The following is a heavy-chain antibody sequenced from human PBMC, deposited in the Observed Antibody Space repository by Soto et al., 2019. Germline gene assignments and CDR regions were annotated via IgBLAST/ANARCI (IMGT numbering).Heavy chain of an antibody. Sequence: QVQLVQSGAEVKNPGASVKVSCKASGYTFTRYGIGWARQAPGQGLEWMGWINTYNGNTNYAQNVQGRVTLTTDTSTSTAHNEARGPRSNRPALYFCGMVDVYLTPSPKDVWGQGTTVIVSS. CDR1: GYTFTRYG. CDR2: INTYNGNT. D-gene: IGHD2-8*01. CDR3: GMVDVYLTPSPKDV. J-gene: IGHJ6*02. V-gene: IGHV1-18*01.